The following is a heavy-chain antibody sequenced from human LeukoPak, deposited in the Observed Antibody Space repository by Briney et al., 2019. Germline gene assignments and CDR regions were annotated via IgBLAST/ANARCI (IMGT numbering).Heavy chain of an antibody. Sequence: GGSLRLSCSASGFIFSNNVMYWVRQAPGKGLEYVSAISSNGGSTYYAGSVKGRFTISRDNSKNTVYLQMSSLRAEDTAVYYCVRSSSGWYMGVGDYWGQGTLVTVSS. CDR1: GFIFSNNV. CDR2: ISSNGGST. CDR3: VRSSSGWYMGVGDY. V-gene: IGHV3-64D*06. D-gene: IGHD6-19*01. J-gene: IGHJ4*02.